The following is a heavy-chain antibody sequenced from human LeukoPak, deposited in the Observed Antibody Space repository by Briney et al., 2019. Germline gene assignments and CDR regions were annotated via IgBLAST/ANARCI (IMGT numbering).Heavy chain of an antibody. CDR1: GGSISTYY. Sequence: SETLFLTCTVSGGSISTYYWSWIRQPPGKRLEWIWFIHYSGSTNYNPSLKSRVTISVDTSKNQFSLKLNSVTAADTAVYYCARLWDYYGSGSIDYWGQGTLVTVSS. J-gene: IGHJ4*02. D-gene: IGHD3-10*01. CDR2: IHYSGST. V-gene: IGHV4-59*08. CDR3: ARLWDYYGSGSIDY.